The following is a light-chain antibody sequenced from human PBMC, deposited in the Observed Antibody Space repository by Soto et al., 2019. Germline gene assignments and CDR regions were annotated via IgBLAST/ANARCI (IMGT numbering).Light chain of an antibody. CDR1: QSVRNNY. CDR3: QQYGTSPIN. V-gene: IGKV3-20*01. J-gene: IGKJ5*01. Sequence: EIVLTQSPGTLSLSPGERATLSCRASQSVRNNYLAWYQQKLGQAPRVLMFRTSSRATGFPARFSGSGSGTEFNLSISSLQSEDFGVYYCQQYGTSPINFGQGTRLQIK. CDR2: RTS.